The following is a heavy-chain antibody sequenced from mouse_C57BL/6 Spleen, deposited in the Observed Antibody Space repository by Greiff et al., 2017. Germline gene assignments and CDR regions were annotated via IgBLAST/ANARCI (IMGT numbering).Heavy chain of an antibody. J-gene: IGHJ4*01. CDR2: ISSGGSYT. CDR3: ASIYDYDDPSYYAMDY. Sequence: EVQRVESGGDLVKPGGSLKLSCAASGFTFSSYGMSWVRQTPDKRLEWVATISSGGSYTYYPDSVKGRFTISRDNAKNTLYLQMSSLKSEDTAMYYCASIYDYDDPSYYAMDYWGQGTSVTVSS. V-gene: IGHV5-6*01. CDR1: GFTFSSYG. D-gene: IGHD2-4*01.